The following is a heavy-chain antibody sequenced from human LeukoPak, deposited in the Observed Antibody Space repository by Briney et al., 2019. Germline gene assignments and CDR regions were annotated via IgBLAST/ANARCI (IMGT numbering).Heavy chain of an antibody. CDR3: ARAPDSSGYYLGYYYMDV. V-gene: IGHV1-18*01. Sequence: ASVKVSCKASGYTFTSYGISWVRQAPGQGLEWMGWISAYNGNTNYAQKLQGRVTMTTDTSTSTAYMELRSLKSDDTAVYYCARAPDSSGYYLGYYYMDVWGKGTTVTVSS. J-gene: IGHJ6*03. D-gene: IGHD3-22*01. CDR1: GYTFTSYG. CDR2: ISAYNGNT.